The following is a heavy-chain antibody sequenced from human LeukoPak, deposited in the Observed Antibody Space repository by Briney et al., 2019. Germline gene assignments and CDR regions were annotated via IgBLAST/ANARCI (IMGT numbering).Heavy chain of an antibody. CDR2: INWNGGST. D-gene: IGHD3-10*01. CDR3: ARERSNKERLTLWFGDDYYYYYMDV. CDR1: GFTFDDHG. J-gene: IGHJ6*03. Sequence: PGGSPRLSCAASGFTFDDHGMSWVRQAPGKGLEWVSGINWNGGSTGYADSVKGRFTISRDNAKNSLYLQMNSLRAEDTALYYCARERSNKERLTLWFGDDYYYYYMDVWGKGTTVTISS. V-gene: IGHV3-20*04.